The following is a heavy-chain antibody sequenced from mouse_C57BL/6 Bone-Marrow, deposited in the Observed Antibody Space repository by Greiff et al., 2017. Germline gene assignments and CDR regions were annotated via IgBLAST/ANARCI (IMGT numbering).Heavy chain of an antibody. J-gene: IGHJ4*01. CDR2: IDPETGGT. D-gene: IGHD1-1*01. CDR3: TRGPYYYGSSPYYAMDY. CDR1: GYTFTDYE. Sequence: QVQLQQSGAELVRPGASVTLSCKASGYTFTDYEMHWVKQTPVHGLEWIGAIDPETGGTAYNQKFKGKAILTADKSSSTAYMELRSLTSEDYAVYYCTRGPYYYGSSPYYAMDYWGQGTSVTVSS. V-gene: IGHV1-15*01.